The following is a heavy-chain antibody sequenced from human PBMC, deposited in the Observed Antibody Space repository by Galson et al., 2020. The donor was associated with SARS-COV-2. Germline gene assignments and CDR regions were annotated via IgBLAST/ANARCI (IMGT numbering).Heavy chain of an antibody. CDR1: GFTFSSYE. Sequence: GESLKISCAASGFTFSSYEMNWVRQAPGKGLEWVSYISSSGSTIYYADSVKGRFTISRDNAKNSLYLQMNSLRAEDTAVYYWASPMAPAYYYYYGMDVWGQGTTVTVSS. D-gene: IGHD2-2*01. CDR3: ASPMAPAYYYYYGMDV. J-gene: IGHJ6*02. V-gene: IGHV3-48*03. CDR2: ISSSGSTI.